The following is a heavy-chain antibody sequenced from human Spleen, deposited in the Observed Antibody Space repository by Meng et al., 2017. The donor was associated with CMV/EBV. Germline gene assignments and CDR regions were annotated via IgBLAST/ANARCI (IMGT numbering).Heavy chain of an antibody. Sequence: SVKVSCKASGGTFSTYTISWVRQAPGQGLEWMGRIIPILSIANYAQKFQGRVTITTDESTSTAYMSLSSLRSEDTAVYYCARDRTGDCSSTSCYNFYYYYGMDVWGQGTTVTVSS. J-gene: IGHJ6*02. CDR1: GGTFSTYT. V-gene: IGHV1-69*16. CDR3: ARDRTGDCSSTSCYNFYYYYGMDV. CDR2: IIPILSIA. D-gene: IGHD2-2*02.